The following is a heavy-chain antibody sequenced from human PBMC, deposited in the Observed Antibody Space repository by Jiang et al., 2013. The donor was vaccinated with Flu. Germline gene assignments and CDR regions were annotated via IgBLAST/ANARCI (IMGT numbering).Heavy chain of an antibody. D-gene: IGHD3-22*01. CDR2: INPSGGST. V-gene: IGHV1-46*01. CDR3: ARAARGDSSGYRGDDAFDI. CDR1: GYTFTTYY. Sequence: SGAEVKKPGPSVKVSCKASGYTFTTYYMHWVRQAPGQGLEWMGIINPSGGSTGYAQKFQGRVTMTRDTSRDTVYMELSSLRSEDTAVYYCARAARGDSSGYRGDDAFDIWGQGTMVTVSS. J-gene: IGHJ3*02.